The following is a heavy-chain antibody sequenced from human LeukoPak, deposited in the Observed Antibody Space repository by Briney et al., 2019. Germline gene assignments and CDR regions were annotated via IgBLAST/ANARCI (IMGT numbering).Heavy chain of an antibody. CDR2: ISGSSTHT. J-gene: IGHJ4*02. D-gene: IGHD2-2*01. CDR3: ATPGLLGYCSSAICAPPGY. V-gene: IGHV3-11*03. CDR1: GFTFSDYY. Sequence: GGSLRLSCAASGFTFSDYYMSWIRQAPGKGLEWVSYISGSSTHTNYADSVKGRFTISRDNAKKSLYLQMNSLRAEDTAVYYCATPGLLGYCSSAICAPPGYWGQGALVTVSS.